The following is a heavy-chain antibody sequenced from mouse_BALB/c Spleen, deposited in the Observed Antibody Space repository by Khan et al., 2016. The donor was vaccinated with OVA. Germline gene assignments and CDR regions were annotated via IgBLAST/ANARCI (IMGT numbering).Heavy chain of an antibody. CDR1: GYSFTSYY. CDR3: ARGAFGY. Sequence: VQLQQSGPGLMKPGASVNISCKASGYSFTSYYIHWVKQSHGKSLEWIGYIDPFNGGTDYNQEFKGKATLTVDKSSSTAYMHLSSLTSEDSAVYYCARGAFGYWGQGTLVTVSA. CDR2: IDPFNGGT. V-gene: IGHV1S135*01. J-gene: IGHJ3*01.